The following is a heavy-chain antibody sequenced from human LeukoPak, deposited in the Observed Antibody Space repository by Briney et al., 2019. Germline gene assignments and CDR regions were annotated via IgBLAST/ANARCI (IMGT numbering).Heavy chain of an antibody. CDR2: IYYIGDT. Sequence: SETLSLTCTVSGGXISRYYCNWIRQPPGKGQEWIGYIYYIGDTNYTPSLKSRVTISVDTSKTQFSLKLTSVTAADTAVYYCARDRGYSGYDYYGMDVWGQGTTVTVSS. V-gene: IGHV4-59*01. CDR1: GGXISRYY. J-gene: IGHJ6*02. CDR3: ARDRGYSGYDYYGMDV. D-gene: IGHD5-12*01.